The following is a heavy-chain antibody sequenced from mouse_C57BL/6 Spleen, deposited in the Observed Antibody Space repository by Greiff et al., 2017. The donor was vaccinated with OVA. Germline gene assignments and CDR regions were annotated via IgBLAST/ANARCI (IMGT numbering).Heavy chain of an antibody. V-gene: IGHV5-9*01. CDR1: GFTFSSYT. D-gene: IGHD2-12*01. Sequence: EVLLVESGGGLVKPGGSLKLSCAASGFTFSSYTMSWVRQTPEKRLEWVATISGGGGNTYYPDSVKGRFTISRNNAKNTLYLQMSSLRSEDTALYYCARDCYSYDEGHAWFAYWGKGTSVTVSA. CDR3: ARDCYSYDEGHAWFAY. CDR2: ISGGGGNT. J-gene: IGHJ4*01.